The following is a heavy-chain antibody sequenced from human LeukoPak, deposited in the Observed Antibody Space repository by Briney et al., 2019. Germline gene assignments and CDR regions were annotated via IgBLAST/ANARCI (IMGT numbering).Heavy chain of an antibody. J-gene: IGHJ4*02. D-gene: IGHD3-22*01. CDR3: GRKGYYSDSSFDY. Sequence: GGSLRLSCAASGFTVSSNYMSWVRQAPGKGLEWVSGIYSGGSTYYADSVKGRFTISRDSSKNTLYLQMNSLRAEDTAVYYCGRKGYYSDSSFDYWGQGTLVTVSS. CDR1: GFTVSSNY. V-gene: IGHV3-53*01. CDR2: IYSGGST.